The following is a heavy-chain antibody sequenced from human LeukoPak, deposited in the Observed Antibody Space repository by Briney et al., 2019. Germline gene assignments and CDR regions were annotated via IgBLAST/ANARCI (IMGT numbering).Heavy chain of an antibody. D-gene: IGHD3-3*01. CDR1: GFTVSNTY. CDR2: IFYSGST. Sequence: GSLRLSCAASGFTVSNTYMSWIRQPPGKGLECIGYIFYSGSTNYNPSLKSRVTISLDTSKNHFSLKLSSVTAADTAVYYCASAIFGVDLPIYFDYWGQGTLVTVSS. V-gene: IGHV4-59*08. J-gene: IGHJ4*02. CDR3: ASAIFGVDLPIYFDY.